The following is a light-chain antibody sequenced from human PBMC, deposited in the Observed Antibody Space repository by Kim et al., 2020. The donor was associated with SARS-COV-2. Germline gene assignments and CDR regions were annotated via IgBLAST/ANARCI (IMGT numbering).Light chain of an antibody. CDR1: QSVLYSSNNKNY. Sequence: ATINCKSSQSVLYSSNNKNYLAWYQHKPGQPPKLLIYWASTRECGVPDRFSGSGSGTDFTLTISSLQAEDVAVYYCQQYYSNPRTFGQGTKVDIK. V-gene: IGKV4-1*01. J-gene: IGKJ1*01. CDR3: QQYYSNPRT. CDR2: WAS.